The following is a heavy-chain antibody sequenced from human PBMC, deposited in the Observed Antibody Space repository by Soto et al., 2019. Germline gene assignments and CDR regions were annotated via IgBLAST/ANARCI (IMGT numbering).Heavy chain of an antibody. Sequence: EASVKVSCKASGGTFSSYAISWVRQAPGQGLEWMGGIIPIIGTANYAQKFQDRVTFTADASTSTAYMELSSLRSDDTAMFYCASGRYDASGYFDYWGQGTLVTVSS. D-gene: IGHD3-22*01. CDR2: IIPIIGTA. V-gene: IGHV1-69*13. CDR1: GGTFSSYA. CDR3: ASGRYDASGYFDY. J-gene: IGHJ4*02.